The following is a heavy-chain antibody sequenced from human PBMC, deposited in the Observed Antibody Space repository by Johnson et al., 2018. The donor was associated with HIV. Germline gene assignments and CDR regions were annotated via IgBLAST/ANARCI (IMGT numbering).Heavy chain of an antibody. Sequence: QVQLVESGGGVVQPGRSLRLSCAASGFPFSSYAMDWVRQAPGKGLEWVAVISNDGSDKWYADSVQGRFTISRDNSKNTLYLQMNSLRAEDTAVYYCITGGMIVVGDAFDIWGQGTMVTVSS. D-gene: IGHD3-22*01. V-gene: IGHV3-30*03. J-gene: IGHJ3*02. CDR2: ISNDGSDK. CDR1: GFPFSSYA. CDR3: ITGGMIVVGDAFDI.